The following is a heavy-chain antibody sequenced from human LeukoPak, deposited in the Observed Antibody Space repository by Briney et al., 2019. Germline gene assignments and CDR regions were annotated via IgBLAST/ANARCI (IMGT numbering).Heavy chain of an antibody. V-gene: IGHV3-43*02. Sequence: PGGSLRLSCAASGFTFSSYGMSWVRQAPGKGLEWVSLISWDGGSTYYADSVKGRFTISRGNSKNSLYLQMNSLRTEDTALYYCAKDFGCSSTSCQKAGSYYYYYYMDVWGKGTTVTVSS. CDR1: GFTFSSYG. CDR2: ISWDGGST. D-gene: IGHD2-2*01. CDR3: AKDFGCSSTSCQKAGSYYYYYYMDV. J-gene: IGHJ6*03.